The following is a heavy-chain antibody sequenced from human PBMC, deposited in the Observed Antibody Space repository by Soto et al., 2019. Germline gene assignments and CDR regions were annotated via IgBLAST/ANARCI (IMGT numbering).Heavy chain of an antibody. J-gene: IGHJ4*02. V-gene: IGHV1-69*13. Sequence: ASVKVSCKASGGTFSSYAISWVRQAPGQGLEWMGGIIPIFGTANYAQKFQGRVTITADESTSTAYMELSSLRSEDTAVYYCARVGGGGDWEFDYWGQGTLVTVSS. D-gene: IGHD2-21*02. CDR3: ARVGGGGDWEFDY. CDR1: GGTFSSYA. CDR2: IIPIFGTA.